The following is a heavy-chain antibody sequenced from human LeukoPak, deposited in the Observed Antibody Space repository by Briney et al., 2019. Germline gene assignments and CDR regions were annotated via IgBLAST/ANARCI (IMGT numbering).Heavy chain of an antibody. D-gene: IGHD5-12*01. CDR2: ISYDGSNK. CDR3: ARDRYSGYGGFDY. J-gene: IGHJ4*02. V-gene: IGHV3-30*04. Sequence: GGSLRLSCAASGFTFSSYAMHWVRQAPGKGREWVAVISYDGSNKYYADSVKGRFTISRDNSKNTLYLQMNSLRAEDTAVYYCARDRYSGYGGFDYWGQGTLVTVSS. CDR1: GFTFSSYA.